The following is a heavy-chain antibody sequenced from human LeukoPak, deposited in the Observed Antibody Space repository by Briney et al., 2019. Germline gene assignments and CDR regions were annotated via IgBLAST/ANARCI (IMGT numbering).Heavy chain of an antibody. CDR3: ARGGYSDSSGYYANVGVIDY. Sequence: PSETLSLTCTVSGGSISTSSYYWAWIRQPPGKGLEWIGSIYYSGSTYYNPSLKSRVSISVDTSKNQFSLKLSFVTAADTAVYYCARGGYSDSSGYYANVGVIDYWGQGTLVTVSS. CDR2: IYYSGST. V-gene: IGHV4-39*07. CDR1: GGSISTSSYY. J-gene: IGHJ4*02. D-gene: IGHD3-22*01.